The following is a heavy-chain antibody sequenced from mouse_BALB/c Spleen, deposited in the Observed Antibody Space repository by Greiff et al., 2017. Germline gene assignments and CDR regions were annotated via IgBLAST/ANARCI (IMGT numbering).Heavy chain of an antibody. CDR3: ERHEVRRAVDY. V-gene: IGHV10-1*02. J-gene: IGHJ4*01. CDR2: IRSKSNNYAT. D-gene: IGHD2-14*01. CDR1: GFTFNTYA. Sequence: EVQVVESGGGLVQPKGSLKLSCAASGFTFNTYAMNWVRQAPGKGLEWVARIRSKSNNYATYYADSVKDRFTISRDDSQSMLYLQMNNLKTEDTAMNYSERHEVRRAVDYWGQGTTVTVSS.